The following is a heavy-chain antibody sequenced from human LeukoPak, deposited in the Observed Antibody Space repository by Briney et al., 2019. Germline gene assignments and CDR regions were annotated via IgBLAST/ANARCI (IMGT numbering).Heavy chain of an antibody. CDR1: GFTFSSYW. CDR2: INSDGSST. D-gene: IGHD2-21*02. CDR3: ARGDRLSYFDY. Sequence: GGSLRLSCAASGFTFSSYWMHWVRQAPGKGLVWVSRINSDGSSTSYADSVKGRFTISRDNAKNTLYLQMNSLRAEDTAVYYCARGDRLSYFDYWGQGTLVTVSS. V-gene: IGHV3-74*01. J-gene: IGHJ4*02.